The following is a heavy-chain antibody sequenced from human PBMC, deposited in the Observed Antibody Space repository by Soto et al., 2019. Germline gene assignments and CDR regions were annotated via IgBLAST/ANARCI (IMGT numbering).Heavy chain of an antibody. Sequence: GASVKVSCKASGYTFTGYYMHWVLEAPGEGLEWMGWINPNSGGTNYAQKFQGWVTMTRDTSISTAYMELSRLRSEDTAVYYCARGSCSSTSCYKGGDYYYYGMDVWGQGTTVTVSS. CDR1: GYTFTGYY. J-gene: IGHJ6*02. V-gene: IGHV1-2*04. CDR2: INPNSGGT. CDR3: ARGSCSSTSCYKGGDYYYYGMDV. D-gene: IGHD2-2*02.